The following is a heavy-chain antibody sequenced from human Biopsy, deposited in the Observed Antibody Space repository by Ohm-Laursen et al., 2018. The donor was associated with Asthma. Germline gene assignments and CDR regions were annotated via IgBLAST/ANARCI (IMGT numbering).Heavy chain of an antibody. CDR1: SGSGGYMRSGNYY. Sequence: SDTLSLTWSLSSGSGGYMRSGNYYWGWIRQPPGKGLEWIGSIYYSGTTYYTPSLESRVTVSADTSKNQFSLKLTSATAADTAVYYCVRGSSSWHHGPFHYYYGLDVWGQGTTATVSS. CDR3: VRGSSSWHHGPFHYYYGLDV. V-gene: IGHV4-39*01. D-gene: IGHD6-13*01. J-gene: IGHJ6*02. CDR2: IYYSGTT.